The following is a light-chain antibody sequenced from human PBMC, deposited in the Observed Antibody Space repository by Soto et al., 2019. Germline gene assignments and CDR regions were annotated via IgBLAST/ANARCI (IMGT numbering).Light chain of an antibody. CDR1: HGISNY. J-gene: IGKJ1*01. CDR2: AAS. Sequence: DIQMTQSPSSLSASVGVRVTITCRASHGISNYLSWYQQKPGKVPKLLIYAASTLPSGVPSRFSGSGSGTDFPLTISSLQPEDVATYYCQKYNSAPPWTFGQGTQVEIK. V-gene: IGKV1-27*01. CDR3: QKYNSAPPWT.